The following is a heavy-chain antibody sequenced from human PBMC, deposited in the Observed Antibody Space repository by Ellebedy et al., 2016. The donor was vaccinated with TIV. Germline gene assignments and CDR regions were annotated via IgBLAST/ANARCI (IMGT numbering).Heavy chain of an antibody. D-gene: IGHD6-6*01. CDR1: GYTFTSYG. J-gene: IGHJ5*02. V-gene: IGHV1-2*02. Sequence: ASVKVSCKASGYTFTSYGISWVRQAPGQGLEWMGWINPNSGGTNYAQKFQGRVTMTRDTSISTAYMELSRLRSDDTAVYYCARVDPIAARPWGQGTLVTVSS. CDR3: ARVDPIAARP. CDR2: INPNSGGT.